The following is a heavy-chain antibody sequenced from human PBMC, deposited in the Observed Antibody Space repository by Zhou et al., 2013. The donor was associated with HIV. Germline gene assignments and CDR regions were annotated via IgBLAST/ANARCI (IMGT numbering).Heavy chain of an antibody. CDR2: LYQWEH. V-gene: IGHV4-4*07. Sequence: QVQLQESGPGLVKPSETLSLTCTVSGGSISSYYWSWIRQPAGKGLEWIGAYLYQWEHQLQPLLKSRVTMSVDTSKNQFSLKLDSVTAADTAVYYCARDWIYGDYYYYYMDVWGKGDHGHRLL. CDR1: GGSISSYY. D-gene: IGHD4-17*01. J-gene: IGHJ6*03. CDR3: ARDWIYGDYYYYYMDV.